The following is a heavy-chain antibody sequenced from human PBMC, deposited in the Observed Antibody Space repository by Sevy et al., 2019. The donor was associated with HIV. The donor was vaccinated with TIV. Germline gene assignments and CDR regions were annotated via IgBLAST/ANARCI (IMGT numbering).Heavy chain of an antibody. V-gene: IGHV5-51*01. J-gene: IGHJ4*02. CDR2: IYPGDSDT. CDR3: ARHASGYYGSGSYGPLDY. D-gene: IGHD3-10*01. CDR1: GYSFTSYW. Sequence: GESLKISCKGSGYSFTSYWIGWVRQMPGKGLEWMGIIYPGDSDTRYSPSFQGQVTISADKSISTAYLQWSSLKASDTAMYYCARHASGYYGSGSYGPLDYWGQGTLVTVSS.